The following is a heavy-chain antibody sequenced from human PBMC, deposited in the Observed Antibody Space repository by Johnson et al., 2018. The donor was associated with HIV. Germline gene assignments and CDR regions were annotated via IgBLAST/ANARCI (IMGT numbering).Heavy chain of an antibody. CDR3: ATGGGCSSTSWAM. D-gene: IGHD2-2*01. CDR2: ISWNSGSI. CDR1: GFSFADYA. Sequence: VQLVESGGDLVQPGRSLRLSCAASGFSFADYAIHWVRQAPGKGLEWVSSISWNSGSIGYADSVKGRFTISRDNAKNSLYLQMNSLRAEDTAVYYCATGGGCSSTSWAMWG. V-gene: IGHV3-9*01. J-gene: IGHJ1*01.